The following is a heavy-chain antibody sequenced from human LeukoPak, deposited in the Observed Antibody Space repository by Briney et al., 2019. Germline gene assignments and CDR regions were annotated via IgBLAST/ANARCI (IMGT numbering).Heavy chain of an antibody. CDR1: GYKFTGYY. CDR3: ARDFYDILTTSRGDFDS. CDR2: INPNSGDT. V-gene: IGHV1-2*02. Sequence: ASVKVSCKPSGYKFTGYYIHWVRQAPGQGLEWMGWINPNSGDTHSAQNFQGRVTMTRDTSISAVYMEVSRLRSEDTAVYYCARDFYDILTTSRGDFDSWGQGTLVTVSS. D-gene: IGHD3-9*01. J-gene: IGHJ4*02.